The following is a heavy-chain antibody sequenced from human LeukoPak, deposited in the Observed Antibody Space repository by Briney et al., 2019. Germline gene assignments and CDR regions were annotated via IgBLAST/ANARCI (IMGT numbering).Heavy chain of an antibody. D-gene: IGHD3-10*01. J-gene: IGHJ4*02. CDR1: GITLSNYG. Sequence: GGSLRLSCVVSGITLSNYGMSWVRQAPGKRLEWVSGISERGGSTNYADSVKGRFIISRDTSKNTVYLQMNSLRVEDTAVYFCAKRGIVIRAVIIIGFHKEAYYFDYWGQGILVTVSS. CDR2: ISERGGST. CDR3: AKRGIVIRAVIIIGFHKEAYYFDY. V-gene: IGHV3-23*01.